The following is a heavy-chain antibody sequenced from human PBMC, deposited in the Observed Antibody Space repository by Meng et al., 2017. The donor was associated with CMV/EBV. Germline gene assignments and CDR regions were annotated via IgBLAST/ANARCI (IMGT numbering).Heavy chain of an antibody. CDR3: ARGPLYNYGWSSNISDFQH. CDR1: GYAFTAYY. V-gene: IGHV1-2*02. Sequence: ASVKVSCKTSGYAFTAYYMHWVRQAPGQGLEWMGWINPNSGGTNYAQKFQGRVTMTRDTSISTAYMELNRLRSDDTAVYYCARGPLYNYGWSSNISDFQHWGQGTLVTVSS. CDR2: INPNSGGT. J-gene: IGHJ1*01. D-gene: IGHD5-18*01.